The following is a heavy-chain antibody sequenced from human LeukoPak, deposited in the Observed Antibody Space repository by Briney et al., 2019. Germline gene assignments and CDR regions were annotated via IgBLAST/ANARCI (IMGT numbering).Heavy chain of an antibody. D-gene: IGHD1-26*01. CDR1: GFTFSSYS. V-gene: IGHV3-21*01. CDR2: ISSSSSYI. CDR3: ARDPNSGSYFNYYYMDV. Sequence: PGGSLRLSCAASGFTFSSYSMNWVRQAPGKGLEWVSSISSSSSYIYYADSVKGRFTISRDNSKNTLYLQMNSLRAEDTAVYYCARDPNSGSYFNYYYMDVWGKGTTVTVSS. J-gene: IGHJ6*03.